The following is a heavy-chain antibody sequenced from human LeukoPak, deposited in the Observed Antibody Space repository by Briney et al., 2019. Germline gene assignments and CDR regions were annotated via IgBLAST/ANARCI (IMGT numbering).Heavy chain of an antibody. J-gene: IGHJ4*02. CDR3: ARSSSGWSSDY. Sequence: PSETLSLTCTVSGGSISNYYWSWIRQPPGKGLEWIGYIYYGGSTNYNPSLKSRVTISVDTSKNQFSLKLSSVTAADTAVYYCARSSSGWSSDYWGQGTLVTVSS. CDR2: IYYGGST. CDR1: GGSISNYY. D-gene: IGHD6-19*01. V-gene: IGHV4-59*01.